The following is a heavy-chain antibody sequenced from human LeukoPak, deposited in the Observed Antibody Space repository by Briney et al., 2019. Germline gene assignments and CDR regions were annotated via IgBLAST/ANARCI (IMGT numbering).Heavy chain of an antibody. Sequence: PGRSLRLSCAASGFTFSSYGMHWVRQAPGKGLEWVAVIWYDGSNKYYADSVKGRFTISRDNSKNTLYLQMNSLRAEDTAVYYCARDLQYYDILTGYPFYYYYYGMDVWGQGTTVAVSS. CDR3: ARDLQYYDILTGYPFYYYYYGMDV. V-gene: IGHV3-33*01. D-gene: IGHD3-9*01. CDR1: GFTFSSYG. CDR2: IWYDGSNK. J-gene: IGHJ6*02.